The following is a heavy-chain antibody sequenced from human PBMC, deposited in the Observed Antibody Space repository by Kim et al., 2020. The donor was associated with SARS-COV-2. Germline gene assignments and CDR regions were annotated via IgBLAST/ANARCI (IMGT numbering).Heavy chain of an antibody. Sequence: GGSLRLSCAASGFTFTTYSMNWVRQAPGKGLEWVSSISSTSSYIYYADSLKGRFTISRDNAKNSLFLEMNSLRAEDTGVYYCARDRAPRRIAVAGTDYYDGMDGWGQGTTATDSS. V-gene: IGHV3-21*06. D-gene: IGHD6-19*01. CDR2: ISSTSSYI. CDR3: ARDRAPRRIAVAGTDYYDGMDG. CDR1: GFTFTTYS. J-gene: IGHJ6*02.